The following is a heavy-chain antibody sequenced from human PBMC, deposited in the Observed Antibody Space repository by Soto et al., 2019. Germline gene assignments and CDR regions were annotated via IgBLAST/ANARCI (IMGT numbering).Heavy chain of an antibody. CDR1: GFSSSSYA. V-gene: IGHV3-48*02. CDR2: ISSRGTTI. CDR3: VRQGFCSGASCNHYFYYYAMDV. D-gene: IGHD2-15*01. J-gene: IGHJ6*02. Sequence: DVQLVETGGGLVQPGGSLRLSCAVSGFSSSSYAMNWVRQAPGKGLEWVSFISSRGTTIYYVDSVEGRFTISRDNAQNSLYLQMDSLRDEDTAVYYCVRQGFCSGASCNHYFYYYAMDVWGQGTTVIVSS.